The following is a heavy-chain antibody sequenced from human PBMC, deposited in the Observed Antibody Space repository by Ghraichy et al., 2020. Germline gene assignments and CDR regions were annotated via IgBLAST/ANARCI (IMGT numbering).Heavy chain of an antibody. CDR2: FRSSGSTI. CDR3: ARTGGLDV. J-gene: IGHJ6*02. V-gene: IGHV3-48*03. Sequence: GESLNISCTPSGFTFSNYEMNWVRQAPGKGLEWVSYFRSSGSTIYYADSVKGRFTISRDNAKNSLYLQMNSLRAEDTAVYYCARTGGLDVWGQGTTVTVSS. CDR1: GFTFSNYE.